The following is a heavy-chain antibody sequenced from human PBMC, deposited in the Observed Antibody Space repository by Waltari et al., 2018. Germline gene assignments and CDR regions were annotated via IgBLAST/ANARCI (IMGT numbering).Heavy chain of an antibody. CDR1: GYTFTGYY. J-gene: IGHJ4*02. CDR2: INPNSGGT. V-gene: IGHV1-2*02. Sequence: QVQLVQSGAEVKKPGASVKVSCKASGYTFTGYYMHWVRQAPGQGLEWMGWINPNSGGTNYAQKFQGRVTMTRDTSISTAYMELSRLRSDDTAVYYCARAPYCSSTSCPQRGGRRFDYWGQGTLVTVSS. D-gene: IGHD2-2*01. CDR3: ARAPYCSSTSCPQRGGRRFDY.